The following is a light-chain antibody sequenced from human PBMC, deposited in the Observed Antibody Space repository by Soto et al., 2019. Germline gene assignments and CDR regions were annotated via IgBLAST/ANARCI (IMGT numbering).Light chain of an antibody. CDR1: QSVSTN. CDR2: GAS. J-gene: IGKJ2*01. CDR3: QQCTEWPHT. Sequence: EIVMTQSPATLSVSPGERATLSCRASQSVSTNLAWYQQKPGQAPMLLIYGASTRATGIPARFSGRGSGTAFTLTISSLQSEDCAVYYGQQCTEWPHTFGQGTKLEIK. V-gene: IGKV3-15*01.